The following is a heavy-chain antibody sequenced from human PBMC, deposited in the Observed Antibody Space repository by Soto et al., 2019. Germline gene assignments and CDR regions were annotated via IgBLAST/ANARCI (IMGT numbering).Heavy chain of an antibody. Sequence: GGSLRLSCAASGFTFSSYWMSWVRQAPGKGLEWVANIKQDGSEKYYVDSVKGRFTISRDNAKNSLYLQMNSPRAEDAAVYYCARXNCSSTSCYLDYYGMDVWGQGTTVTVSS. CDR3: ARXNCSSTSCYLDYYGMDV. D-gene: IGHD2-2*01. CDR1: GFTFSSYW. CDR2: IKQDGSEK. V-gene: IGHV3-7*03. J-gene: IGHJ6*01.